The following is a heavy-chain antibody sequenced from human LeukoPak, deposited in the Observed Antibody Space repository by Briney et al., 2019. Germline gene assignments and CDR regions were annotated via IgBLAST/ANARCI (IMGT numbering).Heavy chain of an antibody. Sequence: SETLSLTCAVYGGSFSGYYWNWIRQPPGKGLEWIAEVYHSGRANYNPSLKSRVTISVDKSKNQFSLNLISVTAADTAVYYCARTYHYDGSGYLYYFDYWGQGILVTVSS. CDR3: ARTYHYDGSGYLYYFDY. CDR1: GGSFSGYY. CDR2: VYHSGRA. J-gene: IGHJ4*02. V-gene: IGHV4-34*01. D-gene: IGHD3-22*01.